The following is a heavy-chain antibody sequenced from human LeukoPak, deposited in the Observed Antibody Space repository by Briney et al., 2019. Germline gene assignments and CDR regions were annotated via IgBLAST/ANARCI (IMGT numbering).Heavy chain of an antibody. CDR3: ASPVYQQAGMDV. D-gene: IGHD2-2*01. CDR1: GFTFSSYS. CDR2: ISSSSSYI. Sequence: GGSLRLSCAASGFTFSSYSMNWVRQAPGKGLEWVSSISSSSSYIYYADSVKGRFTISRDNAKNSLYLQMNSQRAEDTAVYYCASPVYQQAGMDVWGQGTTVTVSS. V-gene: IGHV3-21*01. J-gene: IGHJ6*02.